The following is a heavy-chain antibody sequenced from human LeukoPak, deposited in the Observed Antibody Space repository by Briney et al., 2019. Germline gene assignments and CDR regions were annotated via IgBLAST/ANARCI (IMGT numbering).Heavy chain of an antibody. CDR3: ARDSSGCFFDY. Sequence: ASVKVSCKASGYTFTSYYMHWVRQAPGQGLEWMGWISAYNGNTNYAQKLQGRVTMTTDTSTSTAYMELRSLRSDDTAVYYCARDSSGCFFDYWGQGNLVTVSS. V-gene: IGHV1-18*04. J-gene: IGHJ4*02. CDR2: ISAYNGNT. CDR1: GYTFTSYY. D-gene: IGHD6-19*01.